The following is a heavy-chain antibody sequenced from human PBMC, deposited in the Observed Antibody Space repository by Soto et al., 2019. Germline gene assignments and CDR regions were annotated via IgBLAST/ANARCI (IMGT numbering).Heavy chain of an antibody. CDR2: LYYSGST. CDR1: GGSVGSYY. V-gene: IGHV4-59*02. CDR3: ARDLGRYYGMDV. J-gene: IGHJ6*02. Sequence: SETLSLTCSVSGGSVGSYYWSWIRQPPGKGLEWIGCLYYSGSTNYNPSLKSRVTMSVDTSKSQFSLKLSSVTAADTAVYYCARDLGRYYGMDVWGQGTTVTVSS.